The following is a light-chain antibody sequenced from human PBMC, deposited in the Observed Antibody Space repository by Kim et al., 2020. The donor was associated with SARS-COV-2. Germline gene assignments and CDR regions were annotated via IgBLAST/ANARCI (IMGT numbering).Light chain of an antibody. CDR1: SNIVGNQG. V-gene: IGLV10-54*02. J-gene: IGLJ1*01. CDR3: SALDSSLSAYV. CDR2: RNN. Sequence: PTATLTCTGNSNIVGNQGAAWLQQHQGHPPKLLSYRNNNRPSGISERFSASRSGNTASLTITGLQPEDEADYYCSALDSSLSAYVFGTGTKVTVL.